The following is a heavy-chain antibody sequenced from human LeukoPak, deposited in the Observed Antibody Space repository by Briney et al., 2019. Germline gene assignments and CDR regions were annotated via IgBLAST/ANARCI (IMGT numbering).Heavy chain of an antibody. CDR1: GYTLTELS. CDR3: ATFPDDVTTVTYFDY. J-gene: IGHJ4*02. V-gene: IGHV1-24*01. CDR2: FDPEDGET. D-gene: IGHD4-17*01. Sequence: GASVKVSFKVSGYTLTELSMHWVRQAPGKGLEWMGGFDPEDGETIYAQKFQGRVTMTEDTSTDTAYMELSSLRSEDTAVYYCATFPDDVTTVTYFDYWGQGTLVTVSS.